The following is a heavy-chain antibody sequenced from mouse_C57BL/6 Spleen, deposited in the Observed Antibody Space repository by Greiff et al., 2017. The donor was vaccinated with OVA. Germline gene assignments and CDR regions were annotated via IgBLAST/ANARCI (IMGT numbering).Heavy chain of an antibody. CDR2: IDPENGDT. CDR1: GFNIQDDY. V-gene: IGHV14-4*01. Sequence: VQLKESGAELVRPGASVKLSCTASGFNIQDDYMHWVKQRPEQGLAWIGWIDPENGDTEYASKFQGKATITADTSSNTAYLQLSSLTSEDTAVYYCTTRDGSSFPFAYWGQGTLVTVSA. CDR3: TTRDGSSFPFAY. D-gene: IGHD1-1*01. J-gene: IGHJ3*01.